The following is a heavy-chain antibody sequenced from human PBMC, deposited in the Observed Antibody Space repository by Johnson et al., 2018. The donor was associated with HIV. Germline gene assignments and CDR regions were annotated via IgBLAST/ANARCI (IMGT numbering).Heavy chain of an antibody. J-gene: IGHJ3*02. V-gene: IGHV3-30*04. CDR3: ARDSGKWSGVRFAFDI. D-gene: IGHD3-10*01. Sequence: MQLVESGGGVVQPGRSLRLSCAASGFTFSSYTMHWVRQAPGKGLEWVAVISYDGKNKDYADPVKGRFTLSRDNSKNTLYLQMSSLRAEDTAIYYCARDSGKWSGVRFAFDIWGQGTMVTVSS. CDR2: ISYDGKNK. CDR1: GFTFSSYT.